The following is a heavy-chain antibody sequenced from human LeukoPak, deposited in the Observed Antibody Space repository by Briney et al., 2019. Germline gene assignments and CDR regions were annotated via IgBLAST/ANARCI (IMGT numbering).Heavy chain of an antibody. D-gene: IGHD1-26*01. CDR1: GFTFSSYA. J-gene: IGHJ4*02. CDR2: VRGSDAGT. V-gene: IGHV3-23*01. Sequence: PGGSLRPSCAASGFTFSSYAMNWVRQAPGKGLEWVSAVRGSDAGTSYADSVKGRFTISRDNSKNTLYLQMNSLRAEDTAVYYCAKNRGGSYYSGSDNWGQGTLVTVSS. CDR3: AKNRGGSYYSGSDN.